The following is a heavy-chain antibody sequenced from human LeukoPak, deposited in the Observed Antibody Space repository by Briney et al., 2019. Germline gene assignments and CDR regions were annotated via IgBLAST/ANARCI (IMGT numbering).Heavy chain of an antibody. CDR1: GFTFSSHA. CDR3: VSGPDWNWDY. Sequence: PGGSLRLSCLASGFTFSSHAMHWVRQAPGKGLEYVSAISRDGGSKYYSDSVKGRFTISRDNSKNTLYLQMSSLRAEDTAVYYCVSGPDWNWDYWGQGTLVTVSS. J-gene: IGHJ4*02. V-gene: IGHV3-64D*09. CDR2: ISRDGGSK. D-gene: IGHD1-7*01.